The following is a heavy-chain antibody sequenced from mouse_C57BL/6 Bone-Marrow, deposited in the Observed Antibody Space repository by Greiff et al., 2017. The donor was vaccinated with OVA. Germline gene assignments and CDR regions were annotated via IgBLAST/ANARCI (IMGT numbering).Heavy chain of an antibody. V-gene: IGHV10-3*01. Sequence: VQLVESGGGLVQPIGSLKLSCAASGFPFNTYAMHWVRPAPGTGLEWVARIRSKSSNYATYYADSVKDRFTISRDDSQSMLYLQMNNLKTEDTAMYYCAVRYYGSSFWYFDVWGTGTTVTVSS. D-gene: IGHD1-1*01. J-gene: IGHJ1*03. CDR3: AVRYYGSSFWYFDV. CDR1: GFPFNTYA. CDR2: IRSKSSNYAT.